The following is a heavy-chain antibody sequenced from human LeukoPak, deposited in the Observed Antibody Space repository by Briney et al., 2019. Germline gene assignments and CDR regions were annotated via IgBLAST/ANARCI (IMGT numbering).Heavy chain of an antibody. D-gene: IGHD3-22*01. Sequence: PSETLSLTCAVYAGSFSSYYSSWIRHPPGKGLEWNGEINHRGSTNYNPSLKSRVTISVDTSKKQFSLQLSSVTAPDTAVYFCARGPPTDYYDSSGFYYVFDYWGQGTLVTVSS. V-gene: IGHV4-34*01. J-gene: IGHJ4*02. CDR3: ARGPPTDYYDSSGFYYVFDY. CDR2: INHRGST. CDR1: AGSFSSYY.